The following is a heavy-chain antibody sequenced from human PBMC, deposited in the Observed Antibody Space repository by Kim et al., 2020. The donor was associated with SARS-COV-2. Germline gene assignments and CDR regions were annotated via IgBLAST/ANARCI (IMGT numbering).Heavy chain of an antibody. CDR2: IYSGGST. CDR1: GFTVSSNY. V-gene: IGHV3-53*01. D-gene: IGHD2-15*01. Sequence: GGSLRLSCAASGFTVSSNYMSWVRQAPGKGLEWVSVIYSGGSTYYADSVKGRFTISRDNSKNTLYLQMNSLRAEDTAVYYCATSYEGYCSGGSCWFGLRPGDNYYYYYGMDVWGQGTTVTVSS. CDR3: ATSYEGYCSGGSCWFGLRPGDNYYYYYGMDV. J-gene: IGHJ6*02.